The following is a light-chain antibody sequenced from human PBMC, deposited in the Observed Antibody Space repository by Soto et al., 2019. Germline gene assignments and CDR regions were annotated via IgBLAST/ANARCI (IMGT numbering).Light chain of an antibody. CDR2: GAS. J-gene: IGKJ1*01. Sequence: EMVFTQSPGALSFSPGEGATLSCRASQSVRSSYLAWYQQKPGHAPRLLIYGASSRASGIPDRFSGGGSGTDFSLSISRLESEDFAVYYCQQYGSSGWTFGQGTKVDSK. CDR1: QSVRSSY. CDR3: QQYGSSGWT. V-gene: IGKV3-20*01.